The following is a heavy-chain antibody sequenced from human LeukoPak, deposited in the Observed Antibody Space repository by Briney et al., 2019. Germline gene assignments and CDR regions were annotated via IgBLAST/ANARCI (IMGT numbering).Heavy chain of an antibody. V-gene: IGHV1-2*02. CDR2: INPTSGGT. Sequence: ASVKVSCKASGYTFTSYDINWVRQATGQGLEWMGWINPTSGGTHYAQKFQGRVTMTRDTSISTAYMELSRLTSDDTAVYYCAREGIAEPDTNWFDPWGQGTLVTVSS. CDR1: GYTFTSYD. D-gene: IGHD6-13*01. CDR3: AREGIAEPDTNWFDP. J-gene: IGHJ5*02.